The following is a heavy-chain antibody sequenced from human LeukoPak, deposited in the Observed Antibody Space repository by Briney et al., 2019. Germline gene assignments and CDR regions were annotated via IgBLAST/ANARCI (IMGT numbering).Heavy chain of an antibody. V-gene: IGHV4-39*07. J-gene: IGHJ4*02. CDR3: ARETKLAGFSGGLGFNY. Sequence: SETLSLTCTVSGGSISTGSYYWGWIRQPPGKGLEWIGSIYYSGSTYYNPSLKSRVTISVDTSKNQFSLKLSSVTAADTAIYCARETKLAGFSGGLGFNYWGQGTLVSVSS. D-gene: IGHD6-19*01. CDR2: IYYSGST. CDR1: GGSISTGSYY.